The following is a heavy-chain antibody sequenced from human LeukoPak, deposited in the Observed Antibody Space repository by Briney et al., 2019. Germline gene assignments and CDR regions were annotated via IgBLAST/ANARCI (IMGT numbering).Heavy chain of an antibody. CDR3: AREESSSSGYYFDY. Sequence: GGSLRLSCAASGFTFSSYTMNWVRQAPGKGLEWVSSISTNSNIYYADSVKGRFTISRDNAKNSLYLQMNSLRAEDTAVYYCAREESSSSGYYFDYWGQGALVTVSS. CDR1: GFTFSSYT. CDR2: ISTNSNI. V-gene: IGHV3-21*01. J-gene: IGHJ4*02. D-gene: IGHD6-6*01.